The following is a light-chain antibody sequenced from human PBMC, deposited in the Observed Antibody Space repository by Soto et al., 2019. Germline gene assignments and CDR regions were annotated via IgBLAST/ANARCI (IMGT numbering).Light chain of an antibody. CDR1: QSISSW. V-gene: IGKV1-5*01. CDR3: QQYNSYLYT. J-gene: IGKJ2*01. Sequence: DIQMTQSPSTLSASVGDRVTITCRASQSISSWLAWYQQKPGKAPKLLIYDASSLESGVPSRFSGSGSGTEFTLTISSLQPDDFATYYCQQYNSYLYTFGQGIKLEIK. CDR2: DAS.